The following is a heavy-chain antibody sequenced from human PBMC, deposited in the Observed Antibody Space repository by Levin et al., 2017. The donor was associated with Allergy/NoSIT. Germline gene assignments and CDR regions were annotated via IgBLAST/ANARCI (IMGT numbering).Heavy chain of an antibody. D-gene: IGHD2-15*01. V-gene: IGHV1-2*06. CDR2: INPNSGGT. CDR1: GYTFTGYY. CDR3: ACLGTCSGGSCYVDAFDI. J-gene: IGHJ3*02. Sequence: ASVKVSCKASGYTFTGYYMHWVRQAPGQGLEWMGRINPNSGGTNYAQKFQGRVTMTRDTSISTAYMELSRLRSDDTAVYYCACLGTCSGGSCYVDAFDIWGQGTMVTVSS.